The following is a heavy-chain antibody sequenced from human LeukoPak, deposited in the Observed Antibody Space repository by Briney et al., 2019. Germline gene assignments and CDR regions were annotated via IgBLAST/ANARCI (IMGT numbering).Heavy chain of an antibody. CDR1: GGSFSSSSYY. V-gene: IGHV4-39*01. Sequence: SETVSHTCTVSGGSFSSSSYYWGWIRQPPGKGLEWIGSFYYSGSTYYNPSLKSRVTISVDTSKNQFSLKLSSVTAADTAIYYCARIDGGHHLSPFDYWGQGTLVTASS. CDR3: ARIDGGHHLSPFDY. CDR2: FYYSGST. J-gene: IGHJ4*02. D-gene: IGHD4-23*01.